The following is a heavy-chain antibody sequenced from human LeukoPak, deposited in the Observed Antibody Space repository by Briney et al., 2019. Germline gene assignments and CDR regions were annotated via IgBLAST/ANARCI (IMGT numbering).Heavy chain of an antibody. J-gene: IGHJ4*02. CDR3: ARILDFAMYYFDY. D-gene: IGHD3/OR15-3a*01. CDR1: GYTFTGYY. CDR2: INPNSGGT. Sequence: GASVKVSCKASGYTFTGYYMHWGRQAPGQGLEWMGWINPNSGGTNYAQKFQGRVTMTRDTSISTAYMELSRLRSDDTAVYYCARILDFAMYYFDYWGQGTLVTVSS. V-gene: IGHV1-2*02.